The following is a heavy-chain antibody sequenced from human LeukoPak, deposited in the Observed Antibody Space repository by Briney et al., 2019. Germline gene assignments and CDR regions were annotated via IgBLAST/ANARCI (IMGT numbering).Heavy chain of an antibody. V-gene: IGHV4-31*03. J-gene: IGHJ4*02. CDR1: GGSISSGGYY. CDR2: IYYSGST. Sequence: SETLSLTCTVSGGSISSGGYYWSWIRQHPGKGLEWIGYIYYSGSTYYNPSLKSRVTISVDTSKNQFSLKLSSVTAADTAVYYCARENSGYDLFYDYWGQGTLVTVSS. CDR3: ARENSGYDLFYDY. D-gene: IGHD5-12*01.